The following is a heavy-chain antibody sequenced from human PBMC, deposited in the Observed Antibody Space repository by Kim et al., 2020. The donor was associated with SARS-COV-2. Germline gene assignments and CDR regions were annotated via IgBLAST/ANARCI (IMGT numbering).Heavy chain of an antibody. CDR3: ARGGMATIVGWAGDDAFDI. CDR2: IYYSGST. CDR1: GGSISSYY. D-gene: IGHD5-12*01. V-gene: IGHV4-59*13. J-gene: IGHJ3*02. Sequence: SETLSLTCTVSGGSISSYYWSWIRQPPGKGLEWIGYIYYSGSTNYNPSLKSRVTISVDTSKNQFSLKLSSVTAADTAVYYCARGGMATIVGWAGDDAFDIWGQGTMVTVSS.